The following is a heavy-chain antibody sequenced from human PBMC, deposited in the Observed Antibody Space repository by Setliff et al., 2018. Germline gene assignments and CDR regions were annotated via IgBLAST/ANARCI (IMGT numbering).Heavy chain of an antibody. V-gene: IGHV3-74*01. D-gene: IGHD3-22*01. CDR1: GFTFSNYW. J-gene: IGHJ3*02. Sequence: GGSLRLSCVTSGFTFSNYWMHWVRQPQGKGLLWVSRIDGEGNNINYAGSVKGRFTISRDNARNTVYLQMNGLRAEDTAVYYCVTGMGTHYYDPSAQGPFAIWGQGTMVTVSS. CDR3: VTGMGTHYYDPSAQGPFAI. CDR2: IDGEGNNI.